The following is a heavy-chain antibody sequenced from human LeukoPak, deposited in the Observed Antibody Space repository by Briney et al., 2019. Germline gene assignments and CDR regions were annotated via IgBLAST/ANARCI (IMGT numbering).Heavy chain of an antibody. CDR1: GYSISSGYY. V-gene: IGHV4-38-2*01. D-gene: IGHD3-3*01. CDR2: IYHSGST. CDR3: ARTYYDFWSGYPNYSYYYYMGV. J-gene: IGHJ6*03. Sequence: SETLSLTCGVSGYSISSGYYWGWLRQPPGKGLEWIGSIYHSGSTYYKPSLKSRVTISVDTSKNQFSLKLSSVTAADTAVSYCARTYYDFWSGYPNYSYYYYMGVWGKGTTVTVSS.